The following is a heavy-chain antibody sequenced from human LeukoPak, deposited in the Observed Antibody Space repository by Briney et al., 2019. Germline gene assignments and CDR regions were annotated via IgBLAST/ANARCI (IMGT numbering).Heavy chain of an antibody. CDR2: ISSSSSYI. CDR3: ARGSGSYYNV. D-gene: IGHD3-10*01. J-gene: IGHJ4*02. Sequence: GGSLRLSCAASRFTFSSYSMNWVRQAPGKGLEWVSSISSSSSYIYYADSVKGRFTISRDNAKNSLYLQMNSLRAEDTAVYYCARGSGSYYNVGVQGTLVTVSS. CDR1: RFTFSSYS. V-gene: IGHV3-21*01.